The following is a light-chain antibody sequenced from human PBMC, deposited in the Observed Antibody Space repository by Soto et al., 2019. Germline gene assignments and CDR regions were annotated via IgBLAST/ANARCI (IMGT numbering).Light chain of an antibody. CDR1: SDYSHYK. CDR2: VGTGGIVG. V-gene: IGLV9-49*01. CDR3: GADHGSGSNFVVV. Sequence: QLVLTQPPSASASLGASVTLTCTLSSDYSHYKVDWYQQRPGKGPRFVMRVGTGGIVGSKGDGIPDRFSVLGSGLNRYLTIKNIQEEDESDYHCGADHGSGSNFVVVFGGGTKLTFL. J-gene: IGLJ2*01.